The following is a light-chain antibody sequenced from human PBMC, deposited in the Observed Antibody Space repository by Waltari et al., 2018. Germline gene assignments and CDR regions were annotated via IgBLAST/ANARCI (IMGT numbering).Light chain of an antibody. V-gene: IGKV1-39*01. CDR2: GAS. J-gene: IGKJ2*01. CDR1: QGISTY. Sequence: DIQMTQSPSSLSASVGDRVTIACRASQGISTYLNWYQQKPGKAPNVLIYGASSLQSGVPSRFSGSGSGTDLTLTISSLQPEDFATYYCQQGYNTPYTFGQGTKLDIK. CDR3: QQGYNTPYT.